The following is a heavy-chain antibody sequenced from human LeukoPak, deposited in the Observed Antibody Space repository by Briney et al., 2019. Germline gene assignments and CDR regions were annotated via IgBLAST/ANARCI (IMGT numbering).Heavy chain of an antibody. D-gene: IGHD2-2*01. Sequence: PGGSLRLSCAASGFTVSDNYMTWVRQAPGKGLEWVSIIYGGSTYYADSVKGRFTISRDNSKNTLYLQMNSLRAEDTAVYYCAKEYQLLLFFDYWGQGTLVTVSS. J-gene: IGHJ4*02. CDR3: AKEYQLLLFFDY. V-gene: IGHV3-53*01. CDR2: IYGGST. CDR1: GFTVSDNY.